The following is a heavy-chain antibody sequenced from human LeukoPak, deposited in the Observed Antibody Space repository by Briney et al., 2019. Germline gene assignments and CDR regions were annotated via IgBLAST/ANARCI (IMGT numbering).Heavy chain of an antibody. D-gene: IGHD6-6*01. J-gene: IGHJ4*02. V-gene: IGHV3-9*01. CDR2: ISWNSDSI. CDR3: AKLGYSSSSHY. CDR1: GFTFDDYA. Sequence: SGRSLRLSCAASGFTFDDYAMHWVRQAPGKGLEWVSGISWNSDSIGYADSVKGRFTISRDNAKNSLYLQMNSLRAEDTALYYCAKLGYSSSSHYWGQGTLVTVSS.